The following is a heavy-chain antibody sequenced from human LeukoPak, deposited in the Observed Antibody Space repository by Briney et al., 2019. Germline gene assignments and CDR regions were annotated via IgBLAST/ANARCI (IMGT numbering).Heavy chain of an antibody. CDR3: ARGHSGYDG. V-gene: IGHV4-59*01. Sequence: SSETLSLTCTVSGGSISSYYWSGIRQPPGKGLEWIGYIYYSGSTNYNPSLKSRVTISVDTSKNQFSLKLSSVTAADTAVYYCARGHSGYDGWGQGTLVTVSS. D-gene: IGHD5-12*01. CDR1: GGSISSYY. CDR2: IYYSGST. J-gene: IGHJ4*02.